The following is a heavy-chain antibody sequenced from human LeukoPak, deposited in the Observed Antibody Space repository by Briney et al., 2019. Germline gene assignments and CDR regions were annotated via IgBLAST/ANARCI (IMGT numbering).Heavy chain of an antibody. CDR1: GFTFSSYA. V-gene: IGHV3-30-3*01. CDR3: ASLPRITMVRGVYDAFDI. Sequence: GGSLRLSCAASGFTFSSYAMHWVRQAPGKGLEWVAVISYDGSNKYYADSVKGRFTISRDNSKNTLYLQMNSLRAEDTAVYYCASLPRITMVRGVYDAFDIWGQGTMVTVSS. CDR2: ISYDGSNK. J-gene: IGHJ3*02. D-gene: IGHD3-10*01.